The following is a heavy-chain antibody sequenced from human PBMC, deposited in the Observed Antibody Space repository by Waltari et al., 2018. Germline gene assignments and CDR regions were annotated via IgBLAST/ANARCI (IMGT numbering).Heavy chain of an antibody. D-gene: IGHD5-12*01. J-gene: IGHJ6*03. CDR3: ARDKVYSGYDHPVGYYYMDV. CDR1: GGSISSYY. Sequence: ETLSLTCTVSGGSISSYYWSWIRQPAGKGLEWIGRIYTSGSTNYNPSLKSRVTMSVDTSKNQFSLKLSSVTAADTAVYYCARDKVYSGYDHPVGYYYMDVWGKGTTVTVSS. V-gene: IGHV4-4*07. CDR2: IYTSGST.